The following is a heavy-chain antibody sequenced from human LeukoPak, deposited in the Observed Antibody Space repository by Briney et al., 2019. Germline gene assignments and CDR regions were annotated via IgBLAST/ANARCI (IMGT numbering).Heavy chain of an antibody. D-gene: IGHD2-8*01. Sequence: PSETLSLTCTVSGGSISSYYWSWIRQPPGKGLGWIGYIYYSGSTNYNPSLKSRVTISVDTSRNQFSLKLSSVTAADTAVYYCARDWGGDCTNGVCYSHGMDVWGQGTTVTVSS. V-gene: IGHV4-59*01. CDR1: GGSISSYY. J-gene: IGHJ6*02. CDR3: ARDWGGDCTNGVCYSHGMDV. CDR2: IYYSGST.